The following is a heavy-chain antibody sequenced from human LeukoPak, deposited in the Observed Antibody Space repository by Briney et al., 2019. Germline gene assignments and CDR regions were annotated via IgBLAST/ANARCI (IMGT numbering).Heavy chain of an antibody. D-gene: IGHD5-12*01. CDR2: ISSTSRSYI. Sequence: GGSLRLSCGASGFTFSSYNMNWVRQAPGKGLEWVSSISSTSRSYIYYADSVKGRFTISRDNAKNSLYLQMNSLRAEDTAVYYCAREHSGYDFPGRDYYYMDVWGKGTTVTVSS. J-gene: IGHJ6*03. CDR3: AREHSGYDFPGRDYYYMDV. CDR1: GFTFSSYN. V-gene: IGHV3-21*01.